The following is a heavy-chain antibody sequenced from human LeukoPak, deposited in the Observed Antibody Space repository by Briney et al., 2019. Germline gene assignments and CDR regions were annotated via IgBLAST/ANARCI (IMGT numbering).Heavy chain of an antibody. CDR2: INHSGST. V-gene: IGHV4-34*01. Sequence: SETLSLTCAVYGGSFSGYYWSWIRQPPGKGLEWIGEINHSGSTNYNPSLKSRVTISVDTSKNQFSLKLSSVTAADTAVYYCAVTRYDFWSGYKGWSDPWGQGTLVTVSS. CDR3: AVTRYDFWSGYKGWSDP. J-gene: IGHJ5*02. CDR1: GGSFSGYY. D-gene: IGHD3-3*01.